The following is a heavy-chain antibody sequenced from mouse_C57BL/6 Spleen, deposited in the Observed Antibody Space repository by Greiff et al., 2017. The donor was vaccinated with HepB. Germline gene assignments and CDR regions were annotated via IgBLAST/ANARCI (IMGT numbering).Heavy chain of an antibody. D-gene: IGHD1-1*01. CDR3: ARGFTTSWYFDV. V-gene: IGHV1-18*01. Sequence: VQLQQSGPELVKPGASVKIPCKASGYTFTDYNMDWVKQSHGKSLEWIGDINPNNGGTIYNQKFKGKATLTVDKSSSTAYMELRSLTSEDTAVYDCARGFTTSWYFDVWGTGTTVTVSS. J-gene: IGHJ1*03. CDR2: INPNNGGT. CDR1: GYTFTDYN.